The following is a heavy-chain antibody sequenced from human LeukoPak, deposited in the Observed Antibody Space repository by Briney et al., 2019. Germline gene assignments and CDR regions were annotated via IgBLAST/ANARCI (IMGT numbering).Heavy chain of an antibody. V-gene: IGHV4-59*01. CDR2: IYYSGST. Sequence: SETLSLTCTVSGGSISNYYWSWIRQPPGKGLEWIGYIYYSGSTNYNPSLKSRVTISVDTSKSQYSLNLSSVTAADTAVYYCGRYLKPSALSVCDIWGQGTMVTVSS. D-gene: IGHD2-2*01. CDR3: GRYLKPSALSVCDI. J-gene: IGHJ3*02. CDR1: GGSISNYY.